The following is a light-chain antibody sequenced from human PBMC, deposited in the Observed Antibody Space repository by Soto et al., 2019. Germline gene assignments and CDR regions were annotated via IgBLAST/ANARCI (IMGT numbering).Light chain of an antibody. Sequence: QAVVTQPASVSGAPGQSITISCTGTRRDVGGYNYVSWYQQHPGKAPKLMIYEVSNRPSGVSNRFSGSKSGNTASLTISGLQAEDEADYYCSSYTSSSSVVFGGGTKLTVL. CDR1: RRDVGGYNY. J-gene: IGLJ2*01. CDR3: SSYTSSSSVV. CDR2: EVS. V-gene: IGLV2-14*01.